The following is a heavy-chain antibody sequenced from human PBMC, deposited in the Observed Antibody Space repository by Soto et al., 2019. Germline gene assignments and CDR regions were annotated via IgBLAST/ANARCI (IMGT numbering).Heavy chain of an antibody. J-gene: IGHJ5*02. Sequence: TLSLTCSLSGGAIGGYYWTWIRQPAGKGLEWIGRVYSSGGTHYNPSLKSRVTISLDTSKNQFSLRLLSVTDADTAVYYCARGQRFSDWFDPWGQGTLVTVPS. V-gene: IGHV4-4*07. CDR1: GGAIGGYY. D-gene: IGHD3-3*01. CDR2: VYSSGGT. CDR3: ARGQRFSDWFDP.